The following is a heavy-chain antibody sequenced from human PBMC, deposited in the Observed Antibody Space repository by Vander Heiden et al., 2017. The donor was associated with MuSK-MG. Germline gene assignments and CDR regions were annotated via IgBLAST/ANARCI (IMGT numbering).Heavy chain of an antibody. CDR2: IWYDGSSK. Sequence: QEQLVESGGGVVQPGRSLRLSCAASGFTFSTYGMHWVRQAPGKGLKWVAVIWYDGSSKYYADSVNGRVSISRDNSKNTLYRQMNSLRAEEPAVYYCARDSMYTSILDYYYYMDVWGKGTTVTVSS. CDR3: ARDSMYTSILDYYYYMDV. CDR1: GFTFSTYG. J-gene: IGHJ6*03. D-gene: IGHD6-13*01. V-gene: IGHV3-33*01.